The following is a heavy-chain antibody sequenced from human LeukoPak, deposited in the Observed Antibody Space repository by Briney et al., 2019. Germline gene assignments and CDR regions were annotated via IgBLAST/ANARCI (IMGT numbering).Heavy chain of an antibody. Sequence: GGSLRLSCAASGFTFSSYSMNWVRQAPGKGLEWVSSISSSSSYIYYADSVKGRFTISRDNAKNSLYLQMNSLRAEDTAVYYCARDRGFGEFHIGLDYWGQGTLVTVSS. D-gene: IGHD3-10*01. CDR2: ISSSSSYI. J-gene: IGHJ4*02. V-gene: IGHV3-21*01. CDR1: GFTFSSYS. CDR3: ARDRGFGEFHIGLDY.